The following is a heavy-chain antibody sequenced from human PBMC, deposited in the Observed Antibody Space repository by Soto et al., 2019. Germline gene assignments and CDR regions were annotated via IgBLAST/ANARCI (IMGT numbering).Heavy chain of an antibody. Sequence: GESLKISDSGSGDNFATYWIGWVRQMPWKGLEWMGIIYPGDSETRYSPSFQGQVTISADKSISTAYLQWSSLEASDTAMYYCARTYYYSLGSYYVPDYWGPGALVTVSS. CDR2: IYPGDSET. D-gene: IGHD3-10*01. V-gene: IGHV5-51*01. J-gene: IGHJ4*02. CDR1: GDNFATYW. CDR3: ARTYYYSLGSYYVPDY.